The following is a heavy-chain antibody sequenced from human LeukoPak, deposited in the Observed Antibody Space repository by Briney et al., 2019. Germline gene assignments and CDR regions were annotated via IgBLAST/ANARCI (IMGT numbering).Heavy chain of an antibody. CDR3: ARDSIAAAGNGAFDI. J-gene: IGHJ3*02. CDR1: GLTFSSYA. Sequence: GGSLRLSCAASGLTFSSYAMHWVRQAPGKGLEWVAVISYDGSNKYYADSVKGRFTISRDNSKNTLYLQMNSLRAEDTAVYYCARDSIAAAGNGAFDIWGQGTMVTVSS. CDR2: ISYDGSNK. V-gene: IGHV3-30-3*01. D-gene: IGHD6-13*01.